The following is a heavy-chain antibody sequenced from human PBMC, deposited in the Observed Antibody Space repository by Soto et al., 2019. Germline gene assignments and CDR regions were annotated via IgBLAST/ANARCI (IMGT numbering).Heavy chain of an antibody. CDR3: ARGIATLPVFAFDI. Sequence: SGPTLVNPTQTLTLTCTLSGISLSTSGVGLGWIRQTPGKALEWLALIYWNDDKHYSPSLKTRLTITKDTSKNQAVLTMTNMDPVDTATYYCARGIATLPVFAFDIWGQGTAVT. J-gene: IGHJ3*02. CDR1: GISLSTSGVG. CDR2: IYWNDDK. D-gene: IGHD6-6*01. V-gene: IGHV2-5*01.